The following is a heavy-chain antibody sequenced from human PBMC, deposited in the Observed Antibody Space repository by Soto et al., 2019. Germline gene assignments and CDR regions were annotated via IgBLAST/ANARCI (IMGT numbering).Heavy chain of an antibody. V-gene: IGHV4-61*01. D-gene: IGHD2-2*01. J-gene: IGHJ6*02. CDR2: IYSGGST. CDR3: ARFVRSCSATTCSTRADV. Sequence: SETLSLTCTVSGGFVNSDTHSWSWIRQTPGKRLEWIGFIYSGGSTKNPSLRSRVTMSVDTSKNQFSLKLRSVIVADTAVYHCARFVRSCSATTCSTRADVWGQGITVTVS. CDR1: GGFVNSDTHS.